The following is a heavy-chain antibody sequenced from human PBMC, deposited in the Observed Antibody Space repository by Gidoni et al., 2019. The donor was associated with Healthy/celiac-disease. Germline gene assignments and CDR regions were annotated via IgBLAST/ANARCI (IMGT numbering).Heavy chain of an antibody. CDR1: GFTFSSYA. CDR2: ISYDGSNK. J-gene: IGHJ4*02. Sequence: QVQLVEPGGGVVQPGRSLRLSCAASGFTFSSYAMHWVRQAPGKGLEWVAVISYDGSNKYYADSVKGRFTISRDNSKNTLYLQMNSLRAEDTAVYYCATLARVQGVTGFDYWGQGTLVTVSS. D-gene: IGHD3-10*01. V-gene: IGHV3-30*04. CDR3: ATLARVQGVTGFDY.